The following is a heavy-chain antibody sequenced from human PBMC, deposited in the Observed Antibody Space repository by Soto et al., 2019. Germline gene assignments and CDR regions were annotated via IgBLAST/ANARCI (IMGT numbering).Heavy chain of an antibody. Sequence: PGRSLRLSCQASGFNFSTYRMHRVPQAPAKGLEWISSTGRQTDIYYADSVQDRFSISRDNAKYSVSLQMNSLRDEDTYVYHCAREGTAWPPAYGLDAGGQGTT. J-gene: IGHJ6*02. V-gene: IGHV3-21*01. CDR3: AREGTAWPPAYGLDA. D-gene: IGHD2-21*02. CDR2: TGRQTDI. CDR1: GFNFSTYR.